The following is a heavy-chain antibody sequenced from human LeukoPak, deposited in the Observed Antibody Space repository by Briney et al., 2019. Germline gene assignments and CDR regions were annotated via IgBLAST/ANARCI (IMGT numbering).Heavy chain of an antibody. CDR3: ARRSSGYYY. CDR2: ISSSGSTI. V-gene: IGHV3-48*03. D-gene: IGHD3-22*01. CDR1: GFTFSSYE. Sequence: PGGPLRLSCAASGFTFSSYEMNWVRKAPGKGLEWVSHISSSGSTIYYADSGKGRFTISRDNAKNSLYLQMNSLRAEDTAVYYRARRSSGYYYWGQGTLVTVSS. J-gene: IGHJ4*02.